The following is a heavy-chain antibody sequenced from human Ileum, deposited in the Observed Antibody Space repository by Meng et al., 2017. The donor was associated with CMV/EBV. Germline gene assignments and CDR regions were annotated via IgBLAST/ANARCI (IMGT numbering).Heavy chain of an antibody. V-gene: IGHV4-39*07. CDR2: IYYSGST. Sequence: QLQESGPGLVKPSETLSLTCTVSGGSLGSSDYYWGWIRQPPGKGLEWIATIYYSGSTYYNPSLKTPVTISVDTSKNQFSLRLSSVTAADTAVYYCAGGIKTGIVDYWGQGTLVTVSS. CDR1: GGSLGSSDYY. J-gene: IGHJ4*02. D-gene: IGHD3-9*01. CDR3: AGGIKTGIVDY.